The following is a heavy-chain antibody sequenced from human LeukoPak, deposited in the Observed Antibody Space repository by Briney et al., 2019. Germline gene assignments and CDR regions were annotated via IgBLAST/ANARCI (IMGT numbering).Heavy chain of an antibody. CDR3: ASLEYSSSRFDY. CDR1: GGSISSYY. CDR2: IYYSGST. Sequence: SETLSLTCTVSGGSISSYYWGWIRQPPGKGLEWIGYIYYSGSTNYNPSLKSRVTISVDTSKNQFSLKLSSVTAADTAVYYCASLEYSSSRFDYWGQGTLVTVSS. J-gene: IGHJ4*02. V-gene: IGHV4-59*01. D-gene: IGHD6-6*01.